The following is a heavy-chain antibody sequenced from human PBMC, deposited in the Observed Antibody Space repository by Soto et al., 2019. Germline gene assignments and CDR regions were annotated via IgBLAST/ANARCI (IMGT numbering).Heavy chain of an antibody. CDR1: GFTFSSYS. CDR3: ARDLSAEIAAHYYYMDV. D-gene: IGHD6-6*01. J-gene: IGHJ6*03. CDR2: ISSSSSYI. V-gene: IGHV3-21*01. Sequence: GGSLRLSCAASGFTFSSYSMNWVRQAPGKGLEWVSSISSSSSYIYYADSVKGRFTISRDNAKNSLYLQMNSLRAEDTVVYYCARDLSAEIAAHYYYMDVWGKGTTVTVSS.